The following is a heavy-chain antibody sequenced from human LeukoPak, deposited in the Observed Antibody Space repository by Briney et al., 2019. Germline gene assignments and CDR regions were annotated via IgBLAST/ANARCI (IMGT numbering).Heavy chain of an antibody. CDR2: ISAYNGNT. V-gene: IGHV1-18*01. Sequence: ASVKVSCKASGYTFTSNSISWVRQAPGQGLEWMGWISAYNGNTNNSQRLQGRVIMTTVTSTTTAYMELRSLRSDDTAVYYCARQLRSWGGDYYYQYYMEVWGKGTTVTVSS. CDR3: ARQLRSWGGDYYYQYYMEV. CDR1: GYTFTSNS. J-gene: IGHJ6*03. D-gene: IGHD2-21*01.